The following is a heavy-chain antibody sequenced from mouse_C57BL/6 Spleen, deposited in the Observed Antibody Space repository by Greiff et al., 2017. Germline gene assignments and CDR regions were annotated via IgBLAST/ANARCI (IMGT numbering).Heavy chain of an antibody. CDR1: GFTFSDYG. D-gene: IGHD2-5*01. CDR2: ISSGSSTI. Sequence: DVKLVESGGGLVKPGGSLKLSCAASGFTFSDYGMHWVRQAPEKGLEWVAYISSGSSTIYYADTVKGRFTISRDNAKNTLFLQMTSLRSEDTAMYYCARILYSNYAMDYWGQGTSVTVSS. J-gene: IGHJ4*01. V-gene: IGHV5-17*01. CDR3: ARILYSNYAMDY.